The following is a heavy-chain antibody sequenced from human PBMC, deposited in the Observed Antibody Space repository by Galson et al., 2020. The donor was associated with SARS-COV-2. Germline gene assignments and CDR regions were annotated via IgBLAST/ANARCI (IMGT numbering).Heavy chain of an antibody. CDR3: ARGGSGYCTRTSCYGPNAY. CDR2: IIPMFARP. D-gene: IGHD2-2*01. Sequence: YGISWVRQAPGQGPEWMGGIIPMFARPTYAQKFQGRLTITADQSTTTVYMELTSLKSEDTAMYYCARGGSGYCTRTSCYGPNAYWGQGTLVTVSS. J-gene: IGHJ4*02. CDR1: YG. V-gene: IGHV1-69*01.